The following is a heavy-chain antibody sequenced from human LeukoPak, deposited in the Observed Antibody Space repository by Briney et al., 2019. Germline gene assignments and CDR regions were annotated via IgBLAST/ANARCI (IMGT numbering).Heavy chain of an antibody. CDR1: GYTFTSYD. D-gene: IGHD6-19*01. J-gene: IGHJ6*02. V-gene: IGHV1-8*02. CDR2: MNPNSGNT. Sequence: GASVKVSCRASGYTFTSYDINWVRQATGQGLEWMGWMNPNSGNTGYAQKFQGWVTMTRDTSISTAYMELSRLRSDDTAVYYCARARGIAVAATGHYYGMDVWGQGTTVTVSS. CDR3: ARARGIAVAATGHYYGMDV.